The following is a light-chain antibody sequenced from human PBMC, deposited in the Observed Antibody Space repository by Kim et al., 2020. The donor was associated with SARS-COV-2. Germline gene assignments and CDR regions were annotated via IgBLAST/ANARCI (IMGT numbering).Light chain of an antibody. V-gene: IGLV7-46*01. CDR3: LLCYGLACV. CDR2: DTN. Sequence: PGVTVTLASGSSTGIVIISHYPSRGKQKPGQAPTTLIYDTNNKHSWTPARFSGSLLGGKAALTLSGAQPEDEADYYCLLCYGLACVFGPGTKVTVL. J-gene: IGLJ1*01. CDR1: TGIVIISHY.